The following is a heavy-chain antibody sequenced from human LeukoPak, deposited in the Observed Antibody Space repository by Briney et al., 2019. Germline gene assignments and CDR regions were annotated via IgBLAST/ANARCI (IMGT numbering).Heavy chain of an antibody. J-gene: IGHJ4*02. CDR1: GFTFSSYS. CDR2: ISSSSSTT. V-gene: IGHV3-48*01. D-gene: IGHD2-15*01. Sequence: GGSLRLSCAASGFTFSSYSMNWVRQAPGKGLEWVSYISSSSSTTYYADSVKGRFTISRDNAKNSLYLQMNSLRAEDTAVYYCARDEAVVVVAATPAFDYWGQGTLVTVSS. CDR3: ARDEAVVVVAATPAFDY.